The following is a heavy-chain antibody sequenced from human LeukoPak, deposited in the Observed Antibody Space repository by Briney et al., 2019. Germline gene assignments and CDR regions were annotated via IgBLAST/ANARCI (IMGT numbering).Heavy chain of an antibody. D-gene: IGHD6-19*01. V-gene: IGHV4-4*07. CDR1: GGSISSYY. CDR3: AREDSSGWTENLYY. Sequence: SETLSLTCTVSGGSISSYYWSWIRQPAGKGLEWIGRIYTSGSTNYNPSLKSRVTMSVDTSKNQFCLKLSSVTAADTAVYYCAREDSSGWTENLYYWGQGTLVTVSS. J-gene: IGHJ4*02. CDR2: IYTSGST.